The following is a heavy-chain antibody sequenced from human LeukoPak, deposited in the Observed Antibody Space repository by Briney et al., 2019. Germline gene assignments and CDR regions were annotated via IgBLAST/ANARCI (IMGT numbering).Heavy chain of an antibody. CDR3: AREMYLSTSGTYLYWFDP. CDR2: FYHSGIT. V-gene: IGHV4-59*01. Sequence: SETLSLTCAVSGGSISSNYWSWIRQPPGKGLEWIGYFYHSGITKYTSSLKSRVTMSADTSKNQVSLRLNSVTAADTAVYYCAREMYLSTSGTYLYWFDPWGMGTLVSVAS. CDR1: GGSISSNY. D-gene: IGHD3-10*01. J-gene: IGHJ5*02.